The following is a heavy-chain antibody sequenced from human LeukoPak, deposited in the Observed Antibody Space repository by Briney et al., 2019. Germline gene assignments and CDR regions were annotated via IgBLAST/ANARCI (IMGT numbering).Heavy chain of an antibody. D-gene: IGHD2-15*01. J-gene: IGHJ3*02. V-gene: IGHV3-48*01. CDR2: ISSSSSTI. Sequence: GGSLRLSCAASGFTFSSYSMNWVRKAPGKGLEWVSYISSSSSTIYYADSVKGRFTISRDNSKNTLYLQMNSLRAEDTAVYYCASAETWVVEGDAFDIWGQGTMVTVSS. CDR1: GFTFSSYS. CDR3: ASAETWVVEGDAFDI.